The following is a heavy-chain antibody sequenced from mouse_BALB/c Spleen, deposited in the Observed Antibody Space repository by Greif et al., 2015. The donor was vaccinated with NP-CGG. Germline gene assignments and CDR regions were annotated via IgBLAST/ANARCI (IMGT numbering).Heavy chain of an antibody. J-gene: IGHJ2*01. CDR2: INSNGGST. CDR3: LITTSFL. CDR1: GFTFSSYG. V-gene: IGHV5-6-3*01. Sequence: EVKLVESGGGLVQPGGSLKLSCAASGFTFSSYGMSWVRQTPDKRLELVATINSNGGSTYYPDSVKGRFTISRDNAKXTLYLQMSSLKSEDTAMYYCLITTSFLWGQGTTLTVSS. D-gene: IGHD2-4*01.